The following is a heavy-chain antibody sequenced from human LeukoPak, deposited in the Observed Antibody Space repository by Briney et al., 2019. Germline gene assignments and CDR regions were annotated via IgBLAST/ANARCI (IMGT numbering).Heavy chain of an antibody. V-gene: IGHV4-61*02. CDR3: ARVIAVAGTGDYYFDY. D-gene: IGHD6-19*01. Sequence: SETLSPTCTVSGGSISSGSYYWSWIRQPAGKGLEWIGRIYTSGSTNYNPSLKSRVTISVDTSKNQFSLKLSSVTAADTAVYYCARVIAVAGTGDYYFDYWGQGTLVTVSS. J-gene: IGHJ4*02. CDR1: GGSISSGSYY. CDR2: IYTSGST.